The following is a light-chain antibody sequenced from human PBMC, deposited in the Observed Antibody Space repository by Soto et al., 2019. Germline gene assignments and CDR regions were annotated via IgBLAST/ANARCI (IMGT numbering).Light chain of an antibody. CDR2: DAS. CDR3: QQRSSLPLT. J-gene: IGKJ4*01. CDR1: QNIDSY. V-gene: IGKV3-11*01. Sequence: EIVLTQSPATLSLSPGERATLSCRASQNIDSYLAWYQQKPGQAPRLLIYDASNRATGIPARFSGSGSGTDFTLTIRSLEPEDFAVYYCQQRSSLPLTFGGGTKVEIK.